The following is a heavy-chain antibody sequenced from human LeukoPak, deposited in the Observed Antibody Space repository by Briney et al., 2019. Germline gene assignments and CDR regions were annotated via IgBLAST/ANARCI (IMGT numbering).Heavy chain of an antibody. V-gene: IGHV1-8*01. CDR3: ARKLSGYSSGWYPDY. D-gene: IGHD6-19*01. CDR1: VYIFTSYD. CDR2: IYPKPDET. J-gene: IGHJ4*02. Sequence: GSSVKVSCKASVYIFTSYDINWVRQAPGQGLEWVGWIYPKPDETVYAQKFQGRVTMTTDMSTNTAFMEMKNLTSDDSAVYFCARKLSGYSSGWYPDYWGQGTLV.